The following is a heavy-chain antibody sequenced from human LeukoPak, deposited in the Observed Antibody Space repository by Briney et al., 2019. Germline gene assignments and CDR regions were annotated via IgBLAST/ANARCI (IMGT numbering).Heavy chain of an antibody. D-gene: IGHD6-19*01. Sequence: SETLSLTCTVSGGSISSGGYYWSWIRQHPGKGLEWIGYIYYSGSTYYNPSLKSRVTISVDTSKIQFSLKLSSVTAADTAVYYCARDKRVAGSFDYWGQGTLVTVSS. J-gene: IGHJ4*02. V-gene: IGHV4-31*03. CDR1: GGSISSGGYY. CDR3: ARDKRVAGSFDY. CDR2: IYYSGST.